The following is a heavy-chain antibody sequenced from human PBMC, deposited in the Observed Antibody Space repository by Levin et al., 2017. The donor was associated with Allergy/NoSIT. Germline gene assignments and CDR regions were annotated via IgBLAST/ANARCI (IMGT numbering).Heavy chain of an antibody. CDR1: GGSISSYY. J-gene: IGHJ6*02. CDR3: ARVGSGYPATNYYYYGMDV. D-gene: IGHD3-22*01. Sequence: SQTLSLTCTVSGGSISSYYWSWIRQPPGKGLEWIGYIYYSGSTNYNPSLKSRVTISVDTSKNQFSLKLSSVTAADTAVYYCARVGSGYPATNYYYYGMDVWGQGTTVTVSS. V-gene: IGHV4-59*01. CDR2: IYYSGST.